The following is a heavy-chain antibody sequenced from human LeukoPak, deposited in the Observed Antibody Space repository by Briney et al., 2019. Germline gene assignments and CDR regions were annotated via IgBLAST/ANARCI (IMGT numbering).Heavy chain of an antibody. CDR2: IRSKANSYAT. V-gene: IGHV3-73*01. CDR3: TTDGYND. CDR1: GFTFSGSA. J-gene: IGHJ4*02. Sequence: GGSLRLSCAASGFTFSGSAMHWVRQAPGKGVEWVGRIRSKANSYATAYAASVKGRFTISRDASKNTAYLQMNSLKTEDTAVYYCTTDGYNDWGQGTLVTVSS. D-gene: IGHD5-24*01.